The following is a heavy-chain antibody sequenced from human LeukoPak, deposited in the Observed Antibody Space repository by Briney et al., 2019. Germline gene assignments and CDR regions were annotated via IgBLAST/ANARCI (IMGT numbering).Heavy chain of an antibody. Sequence: SETLSLTCTVSGGSVSSGSYYWSWIRQPPGKGLEWIGYIYYSGSTNYNPSLKSRVTISVDTSKNQFSLKLSSVTAADTAVYYCARVGGRQVDYWGQGTLVTVSS. CDR3: ARVGGRQVDY. J-gene: IGHJ4*02. V-gene: IGHV4-61*01. CDR1: GGSVSSGSYY. CDR2: IYYSGST. D-gene: IGHD3-16*01.